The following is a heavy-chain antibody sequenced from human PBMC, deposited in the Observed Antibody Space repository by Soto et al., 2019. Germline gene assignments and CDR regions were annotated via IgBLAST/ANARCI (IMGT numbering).Heavy chain of an antibody. J-gene: IGHJ4*02. Sequence: PGGSLGLSCAASGFTFSSYGMNWVRQDPGKGLEWVASISGNGSEIYYVDYVKGRFSISRDNAKNSLSLQMNSLRVEDTAVYYCARDPTNILTAYSSFKIGFDYWGQGTLVTVSS. D-gene: IGHD3-9*01. CDR3: ARDPTNILTAYSSFKIGFDY. V-gene: IGHV3-7*03. CDR1: GFTFSSYG. CDR2: ISGNGSEI.